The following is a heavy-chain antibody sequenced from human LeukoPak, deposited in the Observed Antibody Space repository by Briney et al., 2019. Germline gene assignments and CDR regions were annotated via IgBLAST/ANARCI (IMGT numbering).Heavy chain of an antibody. Sequence: KPSETLSLTCTASGGSMSSFYWSWIRQPPGKGLEWIGYISYSGGTNYNPSLKSRVTISVDTSQNQFSLKMSSVTAADTAVYYCARRICGGGSCYFASWGQGTLVTVSS. CDR3: ARRICGGGSCYFAS. CDR2: ISYSGGT. V-gene: IGHV4-59*08. D-gene: IGHD2-15*01. CDR1: GGSMSSFY. J-gene: IGHJ4*02.